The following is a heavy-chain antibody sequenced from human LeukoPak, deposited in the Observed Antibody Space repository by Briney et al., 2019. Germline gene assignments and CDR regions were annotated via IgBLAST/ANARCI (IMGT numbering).Heavy chain of an antibody. V-gene: IGHV4-59*12. Sequence: PSETLCLTCTVSGGSISSYYWSWIRQPPGKGLEWIGYIYYSGSTNYNPSLKSRVTISVDTSKNKFSLKLSTVTAADTAVYYCASFYGDNDRLDAFDIWGQGRMVTVSS. CDR3: ASFYGDNDRLDAFDI. D-gene: IGHD4-23*01. CDR2: IYYSGST. J-gene: IGHJ3*02. CDR1: GGSISSYY.